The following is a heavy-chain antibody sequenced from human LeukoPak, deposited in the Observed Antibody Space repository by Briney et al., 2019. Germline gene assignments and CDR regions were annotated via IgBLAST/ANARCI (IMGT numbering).Heavy chain of an antibody. CDR2: ISGSGSST. V-gene: IGHV3-23*01. Sequence: GGSLRLSCAASGFTFSSYDMSWIRQAPGKGLEWVSVISGSGSSTYYADSVKGRFTISRDNAKNTLYLQMNSLRAEDTAVYYCARGGAGSSLYMDVWGKGTTVTVSS. D-gene: IGHD6-6*01. CDR1: GFTFSSYD. J-gene: IGHJ6*03. CDR3: ARGGAGSSLYMDV.